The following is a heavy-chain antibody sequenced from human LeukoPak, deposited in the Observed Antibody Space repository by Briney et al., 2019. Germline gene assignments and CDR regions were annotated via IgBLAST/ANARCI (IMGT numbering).Heavy chain of an antibody. D-gene: IGHD5-24*01. V-gene: IGHV3-30*02. CDR1: GFTFSSYG. CDR3: AKDTPKWLTFDY. CDR2: IRYDGSNK. J-gene: IGHJ4*02. Sequence: PGGSLRLSCAASGFTFSSYGMHWVRQAPGKGLEWVAFIRYDGSNKYYADSVKGRFTISRDNSKNTLYLQMNSLRAEDTAVYYCAKDTPKWLTFDYWGQGTLVTLSS.